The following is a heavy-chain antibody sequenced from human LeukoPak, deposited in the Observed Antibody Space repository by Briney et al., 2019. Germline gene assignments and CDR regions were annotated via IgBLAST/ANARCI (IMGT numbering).Heavy chain of an antibody. Sequence: PGGSLTLSCAASGFTFSSYARSWVRQPPGKGPEWVSAISGADGGTFYEGSVTGRFTVSRDNSKNTLHLQMNSLRAEDTAVYYCAKGVRNRGLTGDYFDYWGLGTLVTVSS. CDR1: GFTFSSYA. J-gene: IGHJ4*02. V-gene: IGHV3-23*01. CDR3: AKGVRNRGLTGDYFDY. CDR2: ISGADGGT. D-gene: IGHD1/OR15-1a*01.